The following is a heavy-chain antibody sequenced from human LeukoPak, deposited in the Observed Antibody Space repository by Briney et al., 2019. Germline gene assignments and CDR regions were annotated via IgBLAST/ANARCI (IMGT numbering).Heavy chain of an antibody. V-gene: IGHV4-59*01. J-gene: IGHJ3*02. CDR2: IYYSGST. D-gene: IGHD6-19*01. Sequence: SESLSLTCTVSGGSISSYYWSWIRQPPGKGLEWIGYIYYSGSTNYNPSLKSRVTISVDTSKNQFSLKLSSVTAADTAVYYCSRHTRGLVAGAFDIWGQGTMVTVSS. CDR1: GGSISSYY. CDR3: SRHTRGLVAGAFDI.